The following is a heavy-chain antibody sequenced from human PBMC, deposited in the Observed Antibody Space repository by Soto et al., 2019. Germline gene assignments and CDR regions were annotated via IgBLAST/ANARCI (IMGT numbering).Heavy chain of an antibody. J-gene: IGHJ6*02. CDR1: GFTFSSYG. D-gene: IGHD6-6*01. CDR2: IWDDGSNK. CDR3: ARDWSIAGAIVGMDV. V-gene: IGHV3-33*01. Sequence: PGGSLRLSCAASGFTFSSYGMHWVRQAPGKGLEWVAVIWDDGSNKYYADSVKGRFTISRDNSKDTLYLQINSLRAEDTAVYYCARDWSIAGAIVGMDVWGQGTTVTVS.